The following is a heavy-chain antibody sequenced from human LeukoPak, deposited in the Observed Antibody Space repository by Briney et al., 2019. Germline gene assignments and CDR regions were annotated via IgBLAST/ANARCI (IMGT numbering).Heavy chain of an antibody. CDR1: GGSFRGYY. Sequence: SETLSLTCAVYGGSFRGYYWSWIRQPPGRGLEWIGEINHSGSTNYNPSLKSRVTISVDTSKNQFSLKLSSVTAADTAVYYCAREAVAGYDYWGQGTLVTVSS. J-gene: IGHJ4*02. CDR3: AREAVAGYDY. V-gene: IGHV4-34*01. D-gene: IGHD6-19*01. CDR2: INHSGST.